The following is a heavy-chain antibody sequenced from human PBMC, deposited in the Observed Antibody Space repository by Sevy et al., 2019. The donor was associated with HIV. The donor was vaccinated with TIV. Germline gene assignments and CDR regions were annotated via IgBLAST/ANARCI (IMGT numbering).Heavy chain of an antibody. J-gene: IGHJ4*02. CDR1: GFTFSTYA. CDR3: AKDRVSGTYYTGDFDY. CDR2: ISLSGGDT. V-gene: IGHV3-23*01. D-gene: IGHD3-10*01. Sequence: GGCLRLSCAASGFTFSTYAMTWVRQAPGKGLEWVSVISLSGGDTYYANSVKGRFTISRDNSKNTLYLQMNSLTAEDTAVYYCAKDRVSGTYYTGDFDYWGQGTLVTVSS.